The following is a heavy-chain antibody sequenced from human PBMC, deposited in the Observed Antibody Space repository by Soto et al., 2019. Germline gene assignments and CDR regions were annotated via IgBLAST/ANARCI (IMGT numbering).Heavy chain of an antibody. J-gene: IGHJ6*02. CDR1: GASISSSNW. CDR3: ARVAIPYYYYAMDV. D-gene: IGHD2-21*01. V-gene: IGHV4-4*02. CDR2: ISHSGST. Sequence: QVQLQESGPGLVKPSGTLSLTCAVSGASISSSNWWSWVRQPPGKGLEWIGEISHSGSTNYNPSLKSRVTISVDKSKRQLSLKMSSVTAADTAVFYCARVAIPYYYYAMDVWGQGTTVTVSS.